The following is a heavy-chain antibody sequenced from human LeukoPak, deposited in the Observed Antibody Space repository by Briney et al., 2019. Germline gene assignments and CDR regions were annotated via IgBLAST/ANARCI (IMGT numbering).Heavy chain of an antibody. CDR3: ARVGRDCSTINCYWEDWFDP. CDR2: ISGSTGNT. CDR1: GYSFTTYG. Sequence: ASVKVSCKASGYSFTTYGITWVREAPGQGPEWMGWISGSTGNTHYAQNVQGRVTMTTDTSTSTAYMELRSLTSDETAVYYCARVGRDCSTINCYWEDWFDPWGQGTLVIVSS. V-gene: IGHV1-18*01. D-gene: IGHD2-2*01. J-gene: IGHJ5*02.